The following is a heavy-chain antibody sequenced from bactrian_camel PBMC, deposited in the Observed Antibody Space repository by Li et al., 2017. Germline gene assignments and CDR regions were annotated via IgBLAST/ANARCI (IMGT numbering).Heavy chain of an antibody. Sequence: HVQLVESGGGLVQPGGSLRLSCATSTGTFRSACMGWIRQVSGKEREGVASIDSDGETTYADSVKGRFTISQDHPKNTVYLQMNSLQPEDTAVYYCVPSITVVDFSYWGQGTQVTVS. CDR2: IDSDGET. V-gene: IGHV3S9*01. J-gene: IGHJ6*01. D-gene: IGHD3*01. CDR1: TGTFRSAC. CDR3: VPSITVVDFSY.